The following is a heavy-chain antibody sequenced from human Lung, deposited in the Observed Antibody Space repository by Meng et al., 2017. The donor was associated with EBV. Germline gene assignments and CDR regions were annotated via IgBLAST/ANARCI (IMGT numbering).Heavy chain of an antibody. D-gene: IGHD1-26*01. J-gene: IGHJ4*02. CDR1: GISAYW. CDR3: AKDCFGARDY. V-gene: IGHV3-74*01. CDR2: INEDGSIV. Sequence: EAGGDLGQPGGSLRLSCVGSGISAYWVHWVRQVPGKGLVWVSRINEDGSIVNYADSVKGRFTIFRDNAKNTVSLQMNSLRVEDTALYYCAKDCFGARDYWGQGTLVTVSS.